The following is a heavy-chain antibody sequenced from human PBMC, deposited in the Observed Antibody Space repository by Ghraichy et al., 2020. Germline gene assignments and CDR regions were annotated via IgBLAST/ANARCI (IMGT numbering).Heavy chain of an antibody. CDR3: ASPPGYSSSWYGQFDY. Sequence: GGSLRLSCAASGFTVSSNYMSWVRQAPGKGLEWVSVIYSGGSTYYADSVKGRFTISRDNSKNTLYLQMNSLRAEDTAVYYCASPPGYSSSWYGQFDYWGQGTLVTVSS. CDR1: GFTVSSNY. D-gene: IGHD6-13*01. CDR2: IYSGGST. V-gene: IGHV3-53*01. J-gene: IGHJ4*02.